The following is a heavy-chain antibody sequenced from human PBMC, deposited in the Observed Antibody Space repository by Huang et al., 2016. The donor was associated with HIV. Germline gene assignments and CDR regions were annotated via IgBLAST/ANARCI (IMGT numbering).Heavy chain of an antibody. V-gene: IGHV3-9*01. CDR3: VIMDDYFDY. CDR2: IGGNSGDI. D-gene: IGHD2-8*01. J-gene: IGHJ4*02. CDR1: GFAFSQYA. Sequence: EVQLVESGGGLVQPGWSLRLSCAASGFAFSQYAVHWVRPAPGKGLEGVAGIGGNSGDIAYAASGRGRFVISRDNAKKSLYLKMNGLRLEDTALYFCVIMDDYFDYWGQGVLVGVSS.